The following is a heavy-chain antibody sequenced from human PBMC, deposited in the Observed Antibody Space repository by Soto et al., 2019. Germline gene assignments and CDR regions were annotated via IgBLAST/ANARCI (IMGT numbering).Heavy chain of an antibody. V-gene: IGHV3-23*01. CDR1: GFTFISNA. CDR2: ISGSGGST. D-gene: IGHD6-13*01. CDR3: ANYLEQQLVHDYDY. Sequence: GGSLRLACAASGFTFISNAMSWVRQAPGKGLEWVSAISGSGGSTYYADSVKGRFTISRDNSKNTLYLQMNSLRAEDTAVYYCANYLEQQLVHDYDYWGQGTLVTVSS. J-gene: IGHJ4*02.